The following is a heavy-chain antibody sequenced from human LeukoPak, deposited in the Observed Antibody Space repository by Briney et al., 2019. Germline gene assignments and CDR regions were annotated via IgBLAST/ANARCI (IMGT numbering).Heavy chain of an antibody. CDR2: ISWNSGSI. Sequence: PGGSLRLSCAASGFTFDDYAMHWVRQAPGKGLEWVSGISWNSGSIGYADSVKGRFTISRDNAKNSLYLQMNSLRAEDTAVYYCGRQAAPDYWGQGILVTVSS. CDR1: GFTFDDYA. J-gene: IGHJ4*02. V-gene: IGHV3-9*01. CDR3: GRQAAPDY. D-gene: IGHD2-15*01.